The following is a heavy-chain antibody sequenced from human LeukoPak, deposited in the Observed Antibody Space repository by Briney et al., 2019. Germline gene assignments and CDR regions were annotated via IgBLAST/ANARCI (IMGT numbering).Heavy chain of an antibody. J-gene: IGHJ3*02. CDR1: DYSINSGYY. CDR2: MYHSGTT. V-gene: IGHV4-38-2*02. Sequence: SETLSLTCTVSDYSINSGYYWGWIRQPPGKGLEWIGNMYHSGTTYYNPSLKSRVTISVDTSKNQFSLKLSSVTAADTAVYYCARPLAARRSQAAFDIWGQGTMVTVSS. D-gene: IGHD6-6*01. CDR3: ARPLAARRSQAAFDI.